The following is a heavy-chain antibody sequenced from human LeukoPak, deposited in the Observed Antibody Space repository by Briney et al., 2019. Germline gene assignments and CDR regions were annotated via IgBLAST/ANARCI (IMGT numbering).Heavy chain of an antibody. CDR1: GFTFSSYA. Sequence: GGSLRLSCAASGFTFSSYAMSWVRQAPGKGLEWVSAISGSGGSTYYADSVKGRFTISRDNSKNTLYLQMNSLRAEDTAVYYCAKEQDVLRFLEWLHKGYFAYWGQGTLVTVSS. CDR3: AKEQDVLRFLEWLHKGYFAY. CDR2: ISGSGGST. J-gene: IGHJ4*02. D-gene: IGHD3-3*01. V-gene: IGHV3-23*01.